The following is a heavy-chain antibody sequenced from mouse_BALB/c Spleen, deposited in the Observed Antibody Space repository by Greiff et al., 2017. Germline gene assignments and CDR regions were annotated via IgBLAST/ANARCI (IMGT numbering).Heavy chain of an antibody. V-gene: IGHV5-6*02. CDR3: ARTLTTVVATDAMDY. CDR2: ISSGGSYT. CDR1: GFTFSSYG. Sequence: DVKLVESGGDLVKPGGSLKISCAASGFTFSSYGMSWVRQTPDKRLEWVATISSGGSYTYYPDSVKGRFTISRDNAKNTLYLQMSSLKSEDTAMYYCARTLTTVVATDAMDYWGQGTSVTVSS. D-gene: IGHD1-1*01. J-gene: IGHJ4*01.